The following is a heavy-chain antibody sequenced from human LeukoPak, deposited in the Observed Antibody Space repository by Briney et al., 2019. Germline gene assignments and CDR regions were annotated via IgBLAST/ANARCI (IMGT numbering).Heavy chain of an antibody. CDR1: GFTVSTSY. D-gene: IGHD4/OR15-4a*01. CDR2: IWIDGTT. J-gene: IGHJ5*02. Sequence: GGSLRLSCVVSGFTVSTSYMAWVRQAPGKGLECVSLIWIDGTTHYADSVKGRFTISGDNSKNTLYLQMNSLRPEDTAVYYCATKYGETWGQGTLVTVSS. V-gene: IGHV3-66*02. CDR3: ATKYGET.